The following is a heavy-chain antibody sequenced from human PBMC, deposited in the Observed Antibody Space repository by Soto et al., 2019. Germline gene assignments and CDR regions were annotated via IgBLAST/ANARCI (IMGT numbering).Heavy chain of an antibody. J-gene: IGHJ4*02. V-gene: IGHV4-39*01. CDR3: ARRYGSSFDY. CDR1: GGSISSSDYY. D-gene: IGHD3-16*01. Sequence: PSETLSLTCTVSGGSISSSDYYWGWIRQPPGKGLEWIGNIYYSGSASYNPSLKSRVTISVDTSKNQFSLNLSSVTAADTAVYYCARRYGSSFDYWGQGTPVTVSS. CDR2: IYYSGSA.